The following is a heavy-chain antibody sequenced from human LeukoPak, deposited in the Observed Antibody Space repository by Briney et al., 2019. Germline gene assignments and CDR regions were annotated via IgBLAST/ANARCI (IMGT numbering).Heavy chain of an antibody. V-gene: IGHV1-2*02. Sequence: ASVKVSCKGSGYTFTGYYMHWVRQAPGQGLEWMGWINPNSGGTNYAQKFQGRVTMTRDTSISTAYMELSRLRSDDTAVYYCARDLWGWGSDYLDYWGQGTLVTVSS. CDR1: GYTFTGYY. D-gene: IGHD4/OR15-4a*01. CDR3: ARDLWGWGSDYLDY. J-gene: IGHJ4*02. CDR2: INPNSGGT.